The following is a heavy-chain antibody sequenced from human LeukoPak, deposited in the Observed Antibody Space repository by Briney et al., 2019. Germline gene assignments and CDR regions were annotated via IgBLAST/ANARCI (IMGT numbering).Heavy chain of an antibody. CDR3: ALTEQQLIPFDY. D-gene: IGHD6-13*01. Sequence: GESLKISCQGSGYSFTNYWITWVRQMPGKGLEWMGRIDPSDSYTNYSPSFQGHVTISADKSISTAYLQWSSLKASDTAMYYCALTEQQLIPFDYWGQGTLVTVSS. CDR2: IDPSDSYT. V-gene: IGHV5-10-1*01. CDR1: GYSFTNYW. J-gene: IGHJ4*02.